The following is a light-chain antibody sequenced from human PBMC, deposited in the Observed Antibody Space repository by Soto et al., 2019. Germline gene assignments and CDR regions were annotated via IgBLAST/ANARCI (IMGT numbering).Light chain of an antibody. V-gene: IGLV1-44*01. Sequence: QSVLTQPPSASGTPGQRVTISCSGSSSNIGSNSVNWYQKLPATAPKQLLYGDNQRPSGVPARCSGCTTGSSASLAISGRHSEDEADYFCSAWDDTLNGVVFGGGTKLTVL. CDR1: SSNIGSNS. J-gene: IGLJ3*02. CDR3: SAWDDTLNGVV. CDR2: GDN.